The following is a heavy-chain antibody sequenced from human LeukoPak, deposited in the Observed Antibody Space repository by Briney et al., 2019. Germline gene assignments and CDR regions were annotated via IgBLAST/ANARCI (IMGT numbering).Heavy chain of an antibody. J-gene: IGHJ4*02. CDR2: ISYDGSDE. CDR3: ARDFTPEWFDIH. V-gene: IGHV3-30*04. Sequence: GGSLRLSCAASGFTFSRYAMSWVRQAPGKGLEWVGVISYDGSDEYYTDSVKGRFTISRDNSKNTVYLQMNSLRADDTAVYYCARDFTPEWFDIHWGQGTLVTVS. D-gene: IGHD3-3*01. CDR1: GFTFSRYA.